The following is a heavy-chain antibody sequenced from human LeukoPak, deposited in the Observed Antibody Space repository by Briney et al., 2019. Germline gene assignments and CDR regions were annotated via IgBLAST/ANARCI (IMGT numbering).Heavy chain of an antibody. J-gene: IGHJ4*02. Sequence: PGRSLRLSCAASGFTFDDYDMHWVRHAPGKGLEWVSGISWNSGSIGYADSVKGRFTISRDNAKNSLYLQMNSLRAEDTALYYCAKDFILSPSGYFYYWGQGTLVTVSS. CDR2: ISWNSGSI. CDR3: AKDFILSPSGYFYY. V-gene: IGHV3-9*01. CDR1: GFTFDDYD. D-gene: IGHD5/OR15-5a*01.